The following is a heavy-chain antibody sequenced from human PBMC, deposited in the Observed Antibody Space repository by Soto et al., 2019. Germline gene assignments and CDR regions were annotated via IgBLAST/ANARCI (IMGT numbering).Heavy chain of an antibody. J-gene: IGHJ6*02. V-gene: IGHV1-69*18. CDR2: IIPFIGTA. D-gene: IGHD4-4*01. CDR1: GGTFSSYA. Sequence: QVQLVQSGAEVKKPGSSVTVSCKASGGTFSSYAISWVRQAPGQGLEWMGRIIPFIGTANHAQKFQGRVTITADESTSTAYMELTSLRSEDTAVYYCARVVMPTVPASYYYGMDVWGQGTTVTVSS. CDR3: ARVVMPTVPASYYYGMDV.